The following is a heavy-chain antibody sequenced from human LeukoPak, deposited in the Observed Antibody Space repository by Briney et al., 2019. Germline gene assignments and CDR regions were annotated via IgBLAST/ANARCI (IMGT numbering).Heavy chain of an antibody. Sequence: PGGSLRLSCAASGFTFSSYSMNWVRQAPGKGLEWVSSISSSSSYIYYADSVKGRFTISRDNAKNSLYLQMNSLRAEDTAVYYCARDDRGYDFWSGSPYYMDVWGKGTTVTVSS. J-gene: IGHJ6*03. CDR3: ARDDRGYDFWSGSPYYMDV. CDR1: GFTFSSYS. V-gene: IGHV3-21*01. D-gene: IGHD3-3*01. CDR2: ISSSSSYI.